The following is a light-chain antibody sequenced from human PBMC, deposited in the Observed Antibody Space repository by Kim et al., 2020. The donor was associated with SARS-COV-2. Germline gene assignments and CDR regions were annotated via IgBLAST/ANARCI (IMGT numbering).Light chain of an antibody. CDR3: QQYGSSPLIT. J-gene: IGKJ3*01. CDR2: GGS. Sequence: PGDRAALPCSASRRVSSSYLSGYQQKPGHAPRLLIFGGSSRATSITDRFSGSVSATDVTLTISRLVPEDFAVYYCQQYGSSPLITFGPGTKVDIK. V-gene: IGKV3-20*01. CDR1: RRVSSSY.